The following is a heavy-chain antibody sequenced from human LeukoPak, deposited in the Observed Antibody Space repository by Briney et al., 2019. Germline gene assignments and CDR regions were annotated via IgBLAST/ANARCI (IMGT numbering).Heavy chain of an antibody. CDR1: GYTFTSYY. V-gene: IGHV1-46*01. J-gene: IGHJ4*02. D-gene: IGHD2-21*02. Sequence: ASVKVSCKASGYTFTSYYMHWVRQAPGQGLEWMGIINPSGGSTSCAQKFQGRVTMTRDTSTSTVYMELSSLRSEDTAVYYCAREPEHCGGDCGSDYWGQGTLVTVSS. CDR2: INPSGGST. CDR3: AREPEHCGGDCGSDY.